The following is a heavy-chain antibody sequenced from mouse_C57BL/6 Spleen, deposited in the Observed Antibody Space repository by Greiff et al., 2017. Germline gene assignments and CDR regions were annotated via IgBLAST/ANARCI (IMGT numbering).Heavy chain of an antibody. CDR3: ARVLYGNYGFAY. Sequence: EVTLVESGGGLVKPGGSLKLSCAASGFTFSSYAMSWVRQTPETRLEWVATISDGGSYTYYPDNVKGRFTISRDNAKNNLYLQMGHLKSEDTAMYYCARVLYGNYGFAYWGQGTLVTVSA. V-gene: IGHV5-4*03. CDR2: ISDGGSYT. CDR1: GFTFSSYA. D-gene: IGHD2-1*01. J-gene: IGHJ3*01.